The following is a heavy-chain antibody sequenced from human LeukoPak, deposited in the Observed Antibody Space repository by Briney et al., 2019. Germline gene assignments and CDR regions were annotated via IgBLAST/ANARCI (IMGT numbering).Heavy chain of an antibody. CDR2: ISAYNGNT. V-gene: IGHV1-18*01. Sequence: ASVKVSCKASGYTFTSYGISWVRQAPGQGLEWMGWISAYNGNTNYAQKLQGRVTMTTDTSTSTAYMELRSLRSDDTAVYYCAREPNYDDSSGYSGHFDYWGQGTLVTVSS. J-gene: IGHJ4*02. D-gene: IGHD3-22*01. CDR3: AREPNYDDSSGYSGHFDY. CDR1: GYTFTSYG.